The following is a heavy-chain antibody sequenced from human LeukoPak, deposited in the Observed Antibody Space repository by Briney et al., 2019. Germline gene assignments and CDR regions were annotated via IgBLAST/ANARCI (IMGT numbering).Heavy chain of an antibody. D-gene: IGHD3-22*01. CDR2: INPNSGGT. Sequence: GASVKVSCKASGYTFTGYYMHWVRQAPGQGLEWMGRINPNSGGTNYAQKFQGRVTMTRDTSISTAYMELSRLRSDDTAVYYCARVRQRGYYDSSGYYSFDYWGQGTLVTVSP. J-gene: IGHJ4*02. V-gene: IGHV1-2*06. CDR1: GYTFTGYY. CDR3: ARVRQRGYYDSSGYYSFDY.